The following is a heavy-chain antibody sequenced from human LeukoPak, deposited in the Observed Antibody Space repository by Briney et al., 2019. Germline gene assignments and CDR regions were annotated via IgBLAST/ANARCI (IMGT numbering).Heavy chain of an antibody. Sequence: SETLSLTSAVYLGSFCGYYCGWMRQPPREGLWWIWVIYTSGSTNYDPSLKSRFTMSVDTSTKQFSLKLSSLTAADTAVYYSARDAPGIAPVEVYFDYWGPGTIVTVSS. CDR2: IYTSGST. D-gene: IGHD6-13*01. V-gene: IGHV4-59*10. CDR3: ARDAPGIAPVEVYFDY. CDR1: LGSFCGYY. J-gene: IGHJ4*02.